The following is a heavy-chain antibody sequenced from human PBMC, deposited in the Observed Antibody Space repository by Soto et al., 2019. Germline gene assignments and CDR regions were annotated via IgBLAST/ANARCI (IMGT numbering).Heavy chain of an antibody. Sequence: GASVKVSCKASGYTFTSYDINWVRQATGQGLEWMGWMNPNSGNTGYAQKFQGRVTMTRDTSTSTVYMELSSLRSEDTAVYYCARAHSGYDSHFDYWGQGTLVTVSS. V-gene: IGHV1-8*01. J-gene: IGHJ4*02. CDR2: MNPNSGNT. D-gene: IGHD5-12*01. CDR1: GYTFTSYD. CDR3: ARAHSGYDSHFDY.